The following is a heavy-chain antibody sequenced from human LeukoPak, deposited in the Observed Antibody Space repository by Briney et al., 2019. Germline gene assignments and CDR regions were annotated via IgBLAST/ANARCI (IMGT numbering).Heavy chain of an antibody. J-gene: IGHJ4*02. Sequence: GGSLRLSCVASGFTFSTYGMHWVRQAPGKGLEWVAVISYDGSTKFYADSVKGRFTISRDNSKNTLYLQMNSLRAEDTAVYYCAKDRGIQPHWGQGTLVTVSS. D-gene: IGHD5-18*01. CDR3: AKDRGIQPH. CDR1: GFTFSTYG. CDR2: ISYDGSTK. V-gene: IGHV3-30*18.